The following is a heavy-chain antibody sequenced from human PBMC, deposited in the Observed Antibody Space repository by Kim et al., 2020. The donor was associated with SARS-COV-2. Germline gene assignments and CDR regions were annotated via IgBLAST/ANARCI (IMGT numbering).Heavy chain of an antibody. V-gene: IGHV3-30*04. Sequence: GGSLRLSCAASGFTFSSYAMHWVRQAPGKGLEWVAVISYDGSNKYYADSVKGRFTISRDNSKNTLYLQMNSLRAEDTAVYYCAREVSSGLPPLIYYYGMDVWGQGTTVTVSS. CDR2: ISYDGSNK. D-gene: IGHD5-12*01. CDR3: AREVSSGLPPLIYYYGMDV. J-gene: IGHJ6*02. CDR1: GFTFSSYA.